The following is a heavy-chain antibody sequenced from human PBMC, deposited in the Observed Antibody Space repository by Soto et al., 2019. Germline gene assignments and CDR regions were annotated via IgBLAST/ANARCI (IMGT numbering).Heavy chain of an antibody. J-gene: IGHJ5*02. V-gene: IGHV2-5*02. CDR1: GFSLTTSGVG. CDR2: IYWDDDK. CDR3: AHTKTTVSWWFDP. Sequence: QITLKESGPTLVKPTQTLTLTCTFSGFSLTTSGVGVGWIRQPPGKALEWLALIYWDDDKRYSPSLKSRLTIFKYNSKNPVFLTMTKMDPANTATYFSAHTKTTVSWWFDPWGEGPLVTV.